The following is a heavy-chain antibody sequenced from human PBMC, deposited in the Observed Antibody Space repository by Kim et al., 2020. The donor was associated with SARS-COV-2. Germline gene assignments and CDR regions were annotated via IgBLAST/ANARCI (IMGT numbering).Heavy chain of an antibody. J-gene: IGHJ2*01. Sequence: GGSLRLSCSASGFTITNYGMHWVRQAPGKGLEWVALLWSHGNTEDYADSVKGRFTISRDSSKNTLYLQMNGLTAEDTAVYYCARDADPTTYYGYFVLWDPGALVTVSS. V-gene: IGHV3-33*01. CDR3: ARDADPTTYYGYFVL. CDR2: LWSHGNTE. D-gene: IGHD1-26*01. CDR1: GFTITNYG.